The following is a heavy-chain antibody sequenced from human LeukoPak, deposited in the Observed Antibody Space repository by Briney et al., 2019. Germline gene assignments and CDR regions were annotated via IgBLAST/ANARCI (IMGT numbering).Heavy chain of an antibody. V-gene: IGHV3-21*01. CDR3: ARDPVVADYYYYYGMDV. CDR2: ISSSSSYI. Sequence: GGSLRLSCAASGFTFSSYSMNWVRQAPGKGLEWVSSISSSSSYIYYADSVKGRFTISRDNAKNSLYLQMNSLRAEDTAVYYCARDPVVADYYYYYGMDVWGQGTTVTVSS. D-gene: IGHD2-15*01. CDR1: GFTFSSYS. J-gene: IGHJ6*02.